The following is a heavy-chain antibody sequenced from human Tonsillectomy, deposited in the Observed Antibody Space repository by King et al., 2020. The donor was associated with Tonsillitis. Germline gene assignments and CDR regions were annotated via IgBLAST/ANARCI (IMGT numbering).Heavy chain of an antibody. CDR1: GYTFTSYY. J-gene: IGHJ5*02. V-gene: IGHV1-46*01. D-gene: IGHD2-2*01. CDR2: INPSGGTT. CDR3: ARDRPCSSASCYGGSWFDP. Sequence: QLVQSGAEVKKPGASVKVSCKASGYTFTSYYMHWVRQAPGQGLEWMGMINPSGGTTSYAPKFQGRVTMTRDTSTNTVYMELSSLRSEDTAVYYCARDRPCSSASCYGGSWFDPWGQGTLVTVCS.